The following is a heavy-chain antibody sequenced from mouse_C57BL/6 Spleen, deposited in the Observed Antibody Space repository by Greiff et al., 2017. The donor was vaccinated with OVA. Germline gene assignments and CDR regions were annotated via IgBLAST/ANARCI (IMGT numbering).Heavy chain of an antibody. Sequence: VQLKESGGGLVKPGGSLKLSCAASGFTFSDYGMHWVRQAPEKGLEWVAYISSGSSTIYYADTVKGRFTISRDNAKNTLFLQMTSLRSEDTAMYYCARDYSNFDVWGTGTTVTVSS. V-gene: IGHV5-17*01. CDR3: ARDYSNFDV. CDR2: ISSGSSTI. CDR1: GFTFSDYG. D-gene: IGHD2-13*01. J-gene: IGHJ1*03.